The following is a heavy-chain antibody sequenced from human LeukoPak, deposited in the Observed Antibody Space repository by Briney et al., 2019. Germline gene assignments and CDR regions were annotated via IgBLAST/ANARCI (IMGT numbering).Heavy chain of an antibody. CDR2: INSDGSST. CDR3: ARETFSGSYLGAFDI. CDR1: GFTFSSYW. Sequence: AGGSLRLSCAASGFTFSSYWMHWVRQAPGKGLVWVSRINSDGSSTSYADSVKGRFTISRDNAKNTLYLQMNSLRAEDTAVYYCARETFSGSYLGAFDIWGQGTMVTVSS. D-gene: IGHD1-26*01. V-gene: IGHV3-74*01. J-gene: IGHJ3*02.